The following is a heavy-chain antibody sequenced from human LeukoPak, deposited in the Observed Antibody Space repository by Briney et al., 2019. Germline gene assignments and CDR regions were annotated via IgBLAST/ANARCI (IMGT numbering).Heavy chain of an antibody. Sequence: GGSLRLSCAASGFTFSSYAMSWVRQAPGKGLEWVSAISGSGGSTYYADSVKGRFTISRDNSKNTLYLQMNSLRAEDTAVYYCAKVVGYYDSSGYDYWGQGTLVTVSS. J-gene: IGHJ4*02. CDR3: AKVVGYYDSSGYDY. CDR2: ISGSGGST. D-gene: IGHD3-22*01. CDR1: GFTFSSYA. V-gene: IGHV3-23*01.